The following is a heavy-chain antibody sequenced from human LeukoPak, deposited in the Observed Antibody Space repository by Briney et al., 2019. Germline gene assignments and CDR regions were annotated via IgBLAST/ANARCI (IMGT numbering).Heavy chain of an antibody. CDR3: ARLDNYGSGSTD. D-gene: IGHD3-10*01. Sequence: SETLSLTCTISGGSISSYYWNWIRQPAGKGLEWIGRIYTSGSNNYNPSLKSRVTLSVDTSKNQFSLKLSSVTAADTAVYYCARLDNYGSGSTDWGQGTLVTVSS. CDR2: IYTSGSN. J-gene: IGHJ4*02. V-gene: IGHV4-4*07. CDR1: GGSISSYY.